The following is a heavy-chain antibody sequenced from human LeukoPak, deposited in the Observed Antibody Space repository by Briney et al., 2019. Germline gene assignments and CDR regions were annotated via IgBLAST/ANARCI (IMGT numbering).Heavy chain of an antibody. V-gene: IGHV3-7*05. CDR1: GFTFSRNW. Sequence: PGGSLRLSCAASGFTFSRNWMSWVRQAPRKGPEWVANIKQDGSDKFYVDSVRGRFTISRDNAKNSLYLQMNSLRAEDTAVYYCAREVYGDNYFDYWGQGTLVTVSS. J-gene: IGHJ4*02. CDR3: AREVYGDNYFDY. CDR2: IKQDGSDK. D-gene: IGHD4-17*01.